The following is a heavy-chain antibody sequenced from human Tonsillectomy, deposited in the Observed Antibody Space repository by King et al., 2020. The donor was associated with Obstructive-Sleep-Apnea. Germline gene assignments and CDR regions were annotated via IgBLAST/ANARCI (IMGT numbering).Heavy chain of an antibody. V-gene: IGHV3-23*04. CDR2: IMGSGVST. J-gene: IGHJ4*02. Sequence: VQLVESGGGLVQPGGSLRLSCAASGFTFSSYAMSWVRQAPGKGLEWVSGIMGSGVSTYYADSVKGRFTISRDNSKNTLYLQRNSLRAEDTAVYYCAKDRKNIAVAGTDLWGQGTLVTVSS. CDR1: GFTFSSYA. D-gene: IGHD6-19*01. CDR3: AKDRKNIAVAGTDL.